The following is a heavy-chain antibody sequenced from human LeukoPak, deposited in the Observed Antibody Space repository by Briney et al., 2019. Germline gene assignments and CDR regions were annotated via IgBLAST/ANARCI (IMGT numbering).Heavy chain of an antibody. CDR2: ITSSSSTI. D-gene: IGHD1-26*01. V-gene: IGHV3-48*01. J-gene: IGHJ4*02. Sequence: GGSLRLSCAASGFTFSSYSVSWVRQAPGKGLEWVSYITSSSSTIYYADSVKGRFTISRDNAKNSLYPQMNSLRAEDTAVYYCARSGTYAYFDYWGQGTLVTVSS. CDR1: GFTFSSYS. CDR3: ARSGTYAYFDY.